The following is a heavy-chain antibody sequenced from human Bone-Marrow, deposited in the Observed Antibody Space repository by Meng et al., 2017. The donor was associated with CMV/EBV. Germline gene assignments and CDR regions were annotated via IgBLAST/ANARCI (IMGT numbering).Heavy chain of an antibody. CDR3: GRQRVNCSGGSCYYNYYYYGMDV. D-gene: IGHD2-15*01. V-gene: IGHV3-74*01. J-gene: IGHJ6*02. CDR1: GFTFSSYW. CDR2: INSDGSST. Sequence: GESLKISCAASGFTFSSYWMHWVRQAPGKGLVWVSRINSDGSSTSYADSVKGRFTISRDNAKNTLYLPMNSLRAEDTAVYYCGRQRVNCSGGSCYYNYYYYGMDVWGQGTTVTVSS.